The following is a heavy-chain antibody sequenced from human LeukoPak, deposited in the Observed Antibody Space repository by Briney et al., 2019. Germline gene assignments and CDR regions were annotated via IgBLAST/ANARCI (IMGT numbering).Heavy chain of an antibody. J-gene: IGHJ6*02. CDR1: GYTFTSYG. CDR3: ARSSKFLENYYYYGMDV. D-gene: IGHD4-4*01. Sequence: ASVKVSCKASGYTFTSYGISWVRQAPGQGLEWMGWTSAYNGNTNYAQKLQGRVTMTTDTSTSTAYMELRSLRSDDTAVYYCARSSKFLENYYYYGMDVWGQGTTVTVSS. CDR2: TSAYNGNT. V-gene: IGHV1-18*01.